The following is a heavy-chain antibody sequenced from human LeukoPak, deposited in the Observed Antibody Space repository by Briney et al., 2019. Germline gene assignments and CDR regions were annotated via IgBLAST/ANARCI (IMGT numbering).Heavy chain of an antibody. CDR2: LKSKGSGGTT. Sequence: TGGSLRLSCAASGFNFNDAWMSWVRQAPGKGLEWVGRLKSKGSGGTTDYSAPVKGRFTISRDDSEKTLYLQMNSLKIEDTAVYFCAWELDASFGRRLENWGQGTLVTVAS. V-gene: IGHV3-15*01. CDR3: AWELDASFGRRLEN. J-gene: IGHJ4*02. CDR1: GFNFNDAW. D-gene: IGHD3-10*01.